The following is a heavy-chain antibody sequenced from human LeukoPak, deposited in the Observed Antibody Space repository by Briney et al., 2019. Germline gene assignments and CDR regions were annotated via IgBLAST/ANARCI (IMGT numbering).Heavy chain of an antibody. CDR1: GVSISSSNSY. CDR2: IYYSGST. Sequence: PSETLSLTCTVSGVSISSSNSYWGWIRQPPGKGLEWIGYIYYSGSTNYNPSLKSRVTISVDTSKNQFSLKLSSVTAADTAVYYCARWIAAAGRRGPYYYYMDVWGKGTTVTVSS. D-gene: IGHD6-13*01. CDR3: ARWIAAAGRRGPYYYYMDV. V-gene: IGHV4-61*05. J-gene: IGHJ6*03.